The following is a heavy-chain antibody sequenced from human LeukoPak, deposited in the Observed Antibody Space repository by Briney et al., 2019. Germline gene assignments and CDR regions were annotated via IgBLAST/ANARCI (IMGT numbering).Heavy chain of an antibody. V-gene: IGHV1-46*01. CDR3: AREVDSSGYWGGYFDY. D-gene: IGHD3-22*01. CDR1: GYTFTSYY. Sequence: ASAKVSCXASGYTFTSYYMHWVRQAPGQGLEWMGIINPSGGSTSYAQKFQGRVTMTRDTSTSTVYMELSSLRSEDTAVYYCAREVDSSGYWGGYFDYWGQGTLVTVSS. CDR2: INPSGGST. J-gene: IGHJ4*02.